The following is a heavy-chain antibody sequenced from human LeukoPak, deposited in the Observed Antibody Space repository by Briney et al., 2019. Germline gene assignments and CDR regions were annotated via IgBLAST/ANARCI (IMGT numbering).Heavy chain of an antibody. CDR2: IYHSGNT. V-gene: IGHV4-59*12. D-gene: IGHD6-19*01. CDR1: GGSISSYY. CDR3: ARVPAGAGTHFDF. Sequence: SETLSLTCTVSGGSISSYYWSWIRQPPGKGLEWIGYIYHSGNTYYNPSLKSRVTISVDRSKNQFSLKLSSVTAADTAVYYCARVPAGAGTHFDFWDQGTLVTVSS. J-gene: IGHJ4*02.